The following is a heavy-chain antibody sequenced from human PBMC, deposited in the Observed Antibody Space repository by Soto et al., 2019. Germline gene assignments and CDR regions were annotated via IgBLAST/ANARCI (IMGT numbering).Heavy chain of an antibody. J-gene: IGHJ4*02. D-gene: IGHD6-13*01. CDR3: ASGGGIASPVYDGSRATYDY. CDR1: GFTISGHG. CDR2: ISYDGSDK. Sequence: QVQLVESGGGVVQPGRSLRLSCTASGFTISGHGMHWVRQAPGKGLEWLAVISYDGSDKFYGDSVKDRFTISRDNSKNTLYLQVNSLREEDTAVYYCASGGGIASPVYDGSRATYDYWGQGTLVTVSS. V-gene: IGHV3-30*03.